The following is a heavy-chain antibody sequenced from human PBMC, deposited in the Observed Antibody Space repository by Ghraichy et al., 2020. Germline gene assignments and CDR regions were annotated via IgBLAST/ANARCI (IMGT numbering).Heavy chain of an antibody. CDR2: ISSSSSYI. CDR3: ARAYSSSSRRNDY. D-gene: IGHD6-6*01. V-gene: IGHV3-21*01. CDR1: GFTFSSYS. J-gene: IGHJ4*02. Sequence: GGSLRLSCAASGFTFSSYSMNWVRQAPGKGLEWVSSISSSSSYIYYADSVKGRFTISRDNAKNSLYLQMNSLRAEDTAVYYCARAYSSSSRRNDYWGQGTLVTVSS.